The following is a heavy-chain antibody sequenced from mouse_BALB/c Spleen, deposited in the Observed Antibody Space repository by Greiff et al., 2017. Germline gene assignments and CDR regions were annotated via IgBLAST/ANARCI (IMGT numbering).Heavy chain of an antibody. CDR1: GFTFSSYT. J-gene: IGHJ2*01. V-gene: IGHV5-12-2*01. CDR3: ARLSTMITTGDYFDY. Sequence: EVQRVESGGGLVQPGGSLKLSCAASGFTFSSYTMSWVRQTPEKRLEWVAYISNGGGSTYYPDTVKGRFTISRDNAKNTLYLQMSSLKSEDTAMYYWARLSTMITTGDYFDYWGQGTTLTVSS. CDR2: ISNGGGST. D-gene: IGHD2-4*01.